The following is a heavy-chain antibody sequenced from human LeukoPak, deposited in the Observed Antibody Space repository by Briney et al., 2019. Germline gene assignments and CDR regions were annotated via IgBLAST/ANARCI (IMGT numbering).Heavy chain of an antibody. Sequence: PSETLFLTCTVSGGSISSSSYYWGWIRQPPGKGLEWIGSIYYSGSTYYDPSLRSRVTISVDTSKNQFSLKLSSVTAADTAVYYCARIVGATSSHFDYWGQGTLVTVSS. CDR2: IYYSGST. CDR1: GGSISSSSYY. J-gene: IGHJ4*02. D-gene: IGHD1-26*01. V-gene: IGHV4-39*07. CDR3: ARIVGATSSHFDY.